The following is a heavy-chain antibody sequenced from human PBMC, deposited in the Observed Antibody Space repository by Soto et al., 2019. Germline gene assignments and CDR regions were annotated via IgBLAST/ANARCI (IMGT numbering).Heavy chain of an antibody. CDR1: GFSFSSHA. D-gene: IGHD2-21*02. J-gene: IGHJ5*02. CDR3: VRDGRLQLQGEFFDH. CDR2: ISSTSSYI. V-gene: IGHV3-21*06. Sequence: DVQLVESGGGLGKPGGSLRLSCAASGFSFSSHAMNWVRQAPGRGLEWVSSISSTSSYIHHAASVKGRVTISRDNAKSSLYLQLDGLRVDDTGVYYCVRDGRLQLQGEFFDHWGQGILVTVSS.